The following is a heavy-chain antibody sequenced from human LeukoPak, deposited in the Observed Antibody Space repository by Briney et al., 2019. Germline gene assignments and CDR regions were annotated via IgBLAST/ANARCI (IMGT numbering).Heavy chain of an antibody. J-gene: IGHJ4*02. D-gene: IGHD3-10*01. CDR1: GFTFSSYG. CDR2: ISYDGSNK. V-gene: IGHV3-30*03. Sequence: GGSLRLSCAASGFTFSSYGMHWVRQAPGKGLEWVAVISYDGSNKYYADSVKGRFTISRDNSKNTLYLQMNSLRAEDTAVYYCARANVLLWFGELSGFDYWGQGTLVTVSS. CDR3: ARANVLLWFGELSGFDY.